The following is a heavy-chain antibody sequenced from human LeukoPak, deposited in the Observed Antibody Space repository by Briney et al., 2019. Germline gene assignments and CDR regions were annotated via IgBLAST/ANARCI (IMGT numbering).Heavy chain of an antibody. J-gene: IGHJ6*02. CDR1: GFTFSSYG. CDR3: ARGIRDTFGLNHYFGMDV. CDR2: IWYDGSNK. D-gene: IGHD3-3*01. V-gene: IGHV3-33*01. Sequence: GGSLRLSCAASGFTFSSYGMHWVRQAPGKGLEWVALIWYDGSNKYYADSVKGRFTFSRDNSKNMLYLQMNSLRAEDTAVYYCARGIRDTFGLNHYFGMDVWGQGTAVTVSS.